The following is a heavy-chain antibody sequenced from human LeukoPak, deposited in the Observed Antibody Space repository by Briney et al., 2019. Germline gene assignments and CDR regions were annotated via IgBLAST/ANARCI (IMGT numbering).Heavy chain of an antibody. J-gene: IGHJ4*02. CDR1: GFTFSSYG. CDR2: ISGSGGST. Sequence: GGTLRLSCAASGFTFSSYGMSWVRQAPGKGLEWVSAISGSGGSTYYADSVKGRFTISRDNSKNTLYLQMNSLRAEDTAVYYCAKNLRYCSSTSCYAIDYWGQGTLVTVSS. V-gene: IGHV3-23*01. CDR3: AKNLRYCSSTSCYAIDY. D-gene: IGHD2-2*01.